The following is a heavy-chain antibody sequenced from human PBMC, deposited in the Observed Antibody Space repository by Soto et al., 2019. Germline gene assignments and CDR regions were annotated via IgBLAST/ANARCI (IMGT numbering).Heavy chain of an antibody. V-gene: IGHV3-74*01. J-gene: IGHJ5*02. CDR2: INSDGSST. CDR3: ARGASGVSGWWGNWFDP. Sequence: EVQLVESGGGLVQPGGSLRLSCAASGFTFSSYWMHWVRQAPGKGLVWVSRINSDGSSTSYADSVKGRFTISRDNAKNTLYLQMTSLRAEDTAVYYCARGASGVSGWWGNWFDPWGQGTLVTVSS. CDR1: GFTFSSYW. D-gene: IGHD6-19*01.